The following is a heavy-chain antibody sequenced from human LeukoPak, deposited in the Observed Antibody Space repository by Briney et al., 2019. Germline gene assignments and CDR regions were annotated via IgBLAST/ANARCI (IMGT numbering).Heavy chain of an antibody. Sequence: ASVKVSCKASGYTFTSYYMHWVRQAPGQGLEWMGWINPNSGGTNYAQKFQGRVTMTRDTSISTAYMELSRLRSDDTAVYYCARDGYCSGGSCYSQTSFNPWGQGTLVTVSS. V-gene: IGHV1-2*02. CDR2: INPNSGGT. CDR1: GYTFTSYY. D-gene: IGHD2-15*01. J-gene: IGHJ5*02. CDR3: ARDGYCSGGSCYSQTSFNP.